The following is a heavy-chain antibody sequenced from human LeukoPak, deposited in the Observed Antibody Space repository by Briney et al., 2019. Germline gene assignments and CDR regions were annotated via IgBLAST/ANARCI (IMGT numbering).Heavy chain of an antibody. Sequence: GGSLRLSCAASGFTFSSYALSWVRQAPGKGLEWVSAISGSGYSTYYADPVKGRFTISRDNSKNTLYPQVNSLRAEDTAVYYCAKPPYGNSDYYPFDSWGQGTLVSVSS. CDR1: GFTFSSYA. D-gene: IGHD3-22*01. V-gene: IGHV3-23*01. CDR3: AKPPYGNSDYYPFDS. J-gene: IGHJ4*02. CDR2: ISGSGYST.